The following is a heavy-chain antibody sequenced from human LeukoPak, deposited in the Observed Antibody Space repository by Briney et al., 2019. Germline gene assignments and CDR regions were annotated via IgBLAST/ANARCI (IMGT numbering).Heavy chain of an antibody. J-gene: IGHJ6*03. V-gene: IGHV4-38-2*02. D-gene: IGHD6-13*01. Sequence: PSETLSLTCTVSGYSISSAYYWAWIRQPPGKGLEWIGSTYHSGSAFYNPSLKSRVTISVDTSKNQFSLKLSSVTAADTAVYFCARGRVSSSTWYSTYYYYFYMDVWGKGTTVTVSS. CDR2: TYHSGSA. CDR1: GYSISSAYY. CDR3: ARGRVSSSTWYSTYYYYFYMDV.